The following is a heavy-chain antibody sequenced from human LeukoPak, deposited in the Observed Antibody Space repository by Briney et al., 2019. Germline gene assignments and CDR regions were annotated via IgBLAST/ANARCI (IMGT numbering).Heavy chain of an antibody. CDR3: AKAHYSADYCSSSSCQTNWFDP. CDR1: GFTFSSYG. D-gene: IGHD2-2*01. V-gene: IGHV3-33*06. CDR2: IWYDGSLK. J-gene: IGHJ5*02. Sequence: GRSLRLSCAASGFTFSSYGVHWVRQAPGKGLEWVAVIWYDGSLKYYGDSVKGRFTISRDNSKNTLYLQMNSLRAEDTAVYYCAKAHYSADYCSSSSCQTNWFDPWGQGTLLTVSS.